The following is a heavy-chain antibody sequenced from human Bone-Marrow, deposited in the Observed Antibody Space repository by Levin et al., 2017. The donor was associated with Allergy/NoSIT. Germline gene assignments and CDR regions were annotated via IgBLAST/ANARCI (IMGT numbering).Heavy chain of an antibody. CDR2: ISWNSGSI. Sequence: SLKISCAASGFTFDDYAMHWVRQAPGKGLEWVSGISWNSGSIVYADSVKGRFTISRDNAKNSLNLQMNSLRAEDTALYYCAKGLDVDIVATIRAFHIWGQGTMVTVSS. CDR1: GFTFDDYA. J-gene: IGHJ3*02. CDR3: AKGLDVDIVATIRAFHI. D-gene: IGHD5-12*01. V-gene: IGHV3-9*01.